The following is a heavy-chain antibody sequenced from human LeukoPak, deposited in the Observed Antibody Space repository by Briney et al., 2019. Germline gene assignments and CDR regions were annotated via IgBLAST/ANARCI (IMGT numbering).Heavy chain of an antibody. CDR2: MNPNSGNT. CDR3: ARPASSGWNGWMRY. D-gene: IGHD3-22*01. V-gene: IGHV1-8*02. J-gene: IGHJ4*02. CDR1: GYTFTSYD. Sequence: ASVKVSCKASGYTFTSYDINWVRQATGQGLEWMGWMNPNSGNTGYAQKFQGRVTMTRDTSTSTVYMELSSLRSEDTAVYYCARPASSGWNGWMRYWGQGTLVTVSS.